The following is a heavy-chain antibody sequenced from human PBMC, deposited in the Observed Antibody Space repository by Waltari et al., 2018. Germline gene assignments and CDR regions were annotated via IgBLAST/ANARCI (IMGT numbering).Heavy chain of an antibody. Sequence: EVQMVESGGGLVQPGGSLRLSCAASGFDFSTYVMHWVRQVPGKGLLWVSRISHDGTVRSYADSGKGRFTASRDNAKNTLYLQMNSLRAEDTAIYYCTRDVGWLFYDYWGQGTLVTVSS. J-gene: IGHJ4*02. CDR2: ISHDGTVR. V-gene: IGHV3-74*01. CDR1: GFDFSTYV. D-gene: IGHD3-9*01. CDR3: TRDVGWLFYDY.